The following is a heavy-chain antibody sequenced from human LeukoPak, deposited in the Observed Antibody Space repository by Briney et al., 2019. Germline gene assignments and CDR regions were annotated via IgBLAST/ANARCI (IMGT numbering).Heavy chain of an antibody. CDR3: ARGYGGNSDLFDY. Sequence: SETLSLTCTVSGGSIRSGSYYWSWIRQPAGKGLEWIGRIYTSGSTNYNPSLKSRVTISVDTSKNQFSLKLSSVTAADTAVYYCARGYGGNSDLFDYWGQGTLVTVSS. V-gene: IGHV4-61*02. J-gene: IGHJ4*02. CDR1: GGSIRSGSYY. D-gene: IGHD4-23*01. CDR2: IYTSGST.